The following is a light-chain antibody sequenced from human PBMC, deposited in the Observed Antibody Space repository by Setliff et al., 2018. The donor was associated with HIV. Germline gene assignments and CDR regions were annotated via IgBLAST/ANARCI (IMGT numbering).Light chain of an antibody. J-gene: IGKJ1*01. CDR1: QSVLYTSNNNNY. Sequence: DIVMTQSPDSLAVSLGGRATINCKSSQSVLYTSNNNNYLAWYQQKAGQPPKLLIYWASTRESGVPDRFSGSGSGIDFTLTISSLQAEDVAVYYCQQYYSALPTFGQGTKVDIK. V-gene: IGKV4-1*01. CDR2: WAS. CDR3: QQYYSALPT.